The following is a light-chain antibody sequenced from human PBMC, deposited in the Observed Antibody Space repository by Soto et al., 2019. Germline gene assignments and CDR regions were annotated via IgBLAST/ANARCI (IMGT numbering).Light chain of an antibody. CDR2: EVS. CDR1: SSDVGAYNY. CDR3: SSYAGSNNYV. J-gene: IGLJ1*01. Sequence: QSALTQPPSASGSPGQSVTISCTGTSSDVGAYNYLSWYQQHPGKAPKHMIDEVSKRPSGVPDRFSGSKSGNTASLTVSGLQAEDEAHYYCSSYAGSNNYVFGTGTQLTVL. V-gene: IGLV2-8*01.